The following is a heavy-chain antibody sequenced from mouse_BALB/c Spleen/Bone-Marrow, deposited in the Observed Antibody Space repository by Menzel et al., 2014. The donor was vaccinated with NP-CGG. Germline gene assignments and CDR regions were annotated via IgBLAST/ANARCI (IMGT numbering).Heavy chain of an antibody. Sequence: EVQLQESGAELVKPGASVKLSCTTSGFNIKDTYMHWVKLRPEQGLEWIGRIVPANGNTKYALKFQGKATITADTSSNTAYLQLSSLTSEDTAVYFCASYDYGYYFDYWGQGTTLTVSS. CDR1: GFNIKDTY. CDR2: IVPANGNT. J-gene: IGHJ2*01. CDR3: ASYDYGYYFDY. V-gene: IGHV14-3*02. D-gene: IGHD2-4*01.